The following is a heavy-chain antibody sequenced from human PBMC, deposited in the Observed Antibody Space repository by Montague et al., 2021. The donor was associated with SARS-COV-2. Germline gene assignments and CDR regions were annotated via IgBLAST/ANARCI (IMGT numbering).Heavy chain of an antibody. D-gene: IGHD3-22*01. J-gene: IGHJ3*01. Sequence: SETLSLICTVSGGSITNNIDYWAWIRRPPGKGLEWIGSIYYTGNTYYNPSLKSRVTISVVTSKNHFTLKLSSVTAAETAVYYCARLKRYFDSSGSPSAFDFWGQGTNVTVSS. CDR1: GGSITNNIDY. CDR2: IYYTGNT. V-gene: IGHV4-39*02. CDR3: ARLKRYFDSSGSPSAFDF.